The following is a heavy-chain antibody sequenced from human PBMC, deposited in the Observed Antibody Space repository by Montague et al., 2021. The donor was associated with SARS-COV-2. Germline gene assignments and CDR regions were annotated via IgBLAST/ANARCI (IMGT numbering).Heavy chain of an antibody. CDR2: ITSSGSTI. D-gene: IGHD3-9*01. CDR3: ARDLRDYDILTGYL. Sequence: SLRLSCAASGFTFSSYEMNWVRQAPGKGLEWVSYITSSGSTIYHADSVKGRFTISRDNAKNSLFLQMNSLRAEDTAVYYCARDLRDYDILTGYLWGQGTLVTVSS. CDR1: GFTFSSYE. V-gene: IGHV3-48*03. J-gene: IGHJ4*02.